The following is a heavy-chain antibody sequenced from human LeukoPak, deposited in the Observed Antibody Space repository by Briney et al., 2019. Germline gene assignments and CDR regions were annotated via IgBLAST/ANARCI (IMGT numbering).Heavy chain of an antibody. CDR3: ASRSSGWYFEN. CDR2: INHSGST. V-gene: IGHV4-34*01. CDR1: GGSFSGYY. J-gene: IGHJ4*02. D-gene: IGHD6-19*01. Sequence: SETLSLTCAVYGGSFSGYYWNWIRQSPGKGLEWIGEINHSGSTNYNPSLKSRVTISVDTSKNQFSLKLRSVTAADTAVYYCASRSSGWYFENWGQGTLVTVSS.